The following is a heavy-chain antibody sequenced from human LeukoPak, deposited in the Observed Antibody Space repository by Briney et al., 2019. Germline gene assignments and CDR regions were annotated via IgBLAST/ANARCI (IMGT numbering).Heavy chain of an antibody. CDR2: IYSGGST. V-gene: IGHV3-66*01. D-gene: IGHD3-16*01. CDR3: AKITGLSPGAFDY. Sequence: GGSLRLSCAASGFTGSSKYMSWVRQAPGKGLEWVSVIYSGGSTYYAGSVKGRFTISRDNSKNTLYLQMNSLSAEDTALYYCAKITGLSPGAFDYWGQGTLDTVSS. J-gene: IGHJ4*02. CDR1: GFTGSSKY.